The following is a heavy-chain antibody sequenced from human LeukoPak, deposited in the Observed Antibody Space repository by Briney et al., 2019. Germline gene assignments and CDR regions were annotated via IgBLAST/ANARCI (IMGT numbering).Heavy chain of an antibody. J-gene: IGHJ6*03. CDR3: ASDSGSGMYYMDV. Sequence: SVKVSCKASGDSVSHDISWVRQAPGQGFEWMGGIIPMSRITDYAQKFRDRVTITTDESTSTVYMEVRSLSFEDTAIYYCASDSGSGMYYMDVWGKGTTVAVAS. CDR1: GDSVSHD. CDR2: IIPMSRIT. D-gene: IGHD3-10*01. V-gene: IGHV1-69*05.